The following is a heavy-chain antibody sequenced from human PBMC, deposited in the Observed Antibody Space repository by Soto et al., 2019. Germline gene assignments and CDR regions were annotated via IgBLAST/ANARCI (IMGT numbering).Heavy chain of an antibody. CDR2: SDTYNENA. V-gene: IGHV1-18*04. D-gene: IGHD4-17*01. CDR1: GYTFTDYD. CDR3: ARLKIHDYGDYVNWFDP. Sequence: ASVKVSCKSSGYTFTDYDITWVRQAPGQGPEWMGWSDTYNENANYAQKFRGRVTMTTDTSTSTAYMELRSLRSDDTAIYYCARLKIHDYGDYVNWFDPWGQGTLVTVSS. J-gene: IGHJ5*02.